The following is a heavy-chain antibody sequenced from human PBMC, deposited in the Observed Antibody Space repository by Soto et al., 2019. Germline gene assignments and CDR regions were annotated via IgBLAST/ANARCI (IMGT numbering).Heavy chain of an antibody. D-gene: IGHD6-6*01. Sequence: GALRLSCAASGFAFSSHPMSWVRQAPERGLEWVSGISDGGDLTYNADSVKGRFTISRDNSKNILFLQMNSLRAEDTALYYCARRAFGSSRSFDLWGQGTMVTVSS. V-gene: IGHV3-23*01. CDR3: ARRAFGSSRSFDL. J-gene: IGHJ3*01. CDR1: GFAFSSHP. CDR2: ISDGGDLT.